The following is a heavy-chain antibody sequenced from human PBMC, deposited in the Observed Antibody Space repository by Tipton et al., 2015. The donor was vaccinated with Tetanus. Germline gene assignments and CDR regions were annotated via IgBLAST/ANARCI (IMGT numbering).Heavy chain of an antibody. J-gene: IGHJ5*02. V-gene: IGHV4-39*01. CDR1: GGSISSSSYY. CDR2: IYYSGST. D-gene: IGHD3-3*01. Sequence: TLSLTCTVSGGSISSSSYYWGWIRQPPGKGLEWIGSIYYSGSTYYNPSLKSRVTISVDTSKNQSSLKLSSVTAADTAVYYCARHHQTYYDFWSGSRDLDNWFDPWGQGTLVTVSS. CDR3: ARHHQTYYDFWSGSRDLDNWFDP.